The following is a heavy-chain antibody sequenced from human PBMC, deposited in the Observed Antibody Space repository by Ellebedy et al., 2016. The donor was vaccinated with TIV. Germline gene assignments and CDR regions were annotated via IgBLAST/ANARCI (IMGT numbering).Heavy chain of an antibody. CDR1: GGSISSGDYY. D-gene: IGHD5-18*01. Sequence: MPSETLSLTCTVSGGSISSGDYYWSWIRQPPGKGLEWIGYIYYSGSTYYNPSLKSRVTISVDTSKNQFSLKLSSVTAADTAVYYCARVYSYGSTVYYYYGMDVWGQGTTVTVSS. CDR3: ARVYSYGSTVYYYYGMDV. CDR2: IYYSGST. V-gene: IGHV4-30-4*01. J-gene: IGHJ6*02.